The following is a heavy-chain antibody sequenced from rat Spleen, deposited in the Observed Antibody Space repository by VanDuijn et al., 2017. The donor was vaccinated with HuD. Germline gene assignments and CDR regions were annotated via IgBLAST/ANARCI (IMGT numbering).Heavy chain of an antibody. CDR3: VRQRNSGGEIYFDF. V-gene: IGHV5-7*01. D-gene: IGHD4-4*01. CDR2: ISDSGSRI. CDR1: GFYYSNYV. J-gene: IGHJ2*01. Sequence: EVQLVESGGGLVQPGGSLRLSCAASGFYYSNYVMAWVRQAPKKGLEWVATISDSGSRIYYPDSVKGRFTISRDNARGSLYLQINSLKSEDTATYYCVRQRNSGGEIYFDFWGQGVMVTVSS.